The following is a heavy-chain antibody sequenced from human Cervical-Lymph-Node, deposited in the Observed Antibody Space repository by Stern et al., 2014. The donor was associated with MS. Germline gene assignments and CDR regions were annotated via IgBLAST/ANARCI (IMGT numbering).Heavy chain of an antibody. Sequence: QMQLVQSGAEVKKPGASVKVSCKASGHTTTSYGITWVRQAPGQGLEWMGWISAHNGNTNYEQKFQGRVTMTTDTSTSTAYMELRSLRSDDTAVIPTSGTFNWWGQGTLVTVSS. CDR3: SGTFNW. V-gene: IGHV1-18*01. CDR2: ISAHNGNT. CDR1: GHTTTSYG. D-gene: IGHD1-1*01. J-gene: IGHJ4*02.